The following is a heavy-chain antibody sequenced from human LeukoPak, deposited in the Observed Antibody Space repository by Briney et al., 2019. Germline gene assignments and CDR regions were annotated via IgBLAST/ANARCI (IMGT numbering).Heavy chain of an antibody. CDR1: GDSVSSNSAA. V-gene: IGHV6-1*01. D-gene: IGHD6-13*01. Sequence: SQTLSLTCAISGDSVSSNSAAWHWIRQSPSRGLEWLGRTYYRSKWYNDYAVSVKSRITINPDTSKNQFSLQLNSVTPEDTAVYYCAREAPTIAAAGHDAFDIWGQGTMVTVSS. CDR3: AREAPTIAAAGHDAFDI. J-gene: IGHJ3*02. CDR2: TYYRSKWYN.